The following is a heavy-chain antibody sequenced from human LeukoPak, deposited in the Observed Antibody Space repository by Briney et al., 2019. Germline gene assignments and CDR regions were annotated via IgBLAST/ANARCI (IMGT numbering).Heavy chain of an antibody. CDR1: GGSISSSTYY. CDR2: LYYTGST. CDR3: ARQTRTLQYNWNYAGSYYYMDV. Sequence: SETLSLTCTVSGGSISSSTYYWGWIRQPPGKGLEWIGSLYYTGSTNYNPSLKSRVTISVDTSKNQFSLKLSSVTAADTAVFYCARQTRTLQYNWNYAGSYYYMDVWGKGTTVTVSS. D-gene: IGHD1-7*01. V-gene: IGHV4-39*01. J-gene: IGHJ6*03.